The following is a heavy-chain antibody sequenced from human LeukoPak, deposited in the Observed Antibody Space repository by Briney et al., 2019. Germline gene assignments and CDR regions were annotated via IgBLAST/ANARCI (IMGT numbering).Heavy chain of an antibody. CDR3: GRVAPQGSSTYYAFDI. D-gene: IGHD2-21*01. J-gene: IGHJ3*02. CDR2: VYRGGST. V-gene: IGHV3-53*01. CDR1: GFTVSSNY. Sequence: GGSLRLSCAASGFTVSSNYMNWVRQAPGKGLEWGSIVYRGGSTYYADSVKGRFTISRDNADNTLYLQMKSLRAEDTAVYYCGRVAPQGSSTYYAFDIWGQGAVVTVSS.